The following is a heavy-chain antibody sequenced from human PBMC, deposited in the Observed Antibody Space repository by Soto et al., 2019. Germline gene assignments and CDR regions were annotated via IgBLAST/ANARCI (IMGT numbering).Heavy chain of an antibody. J-gene: IGHJ4*02. V-gene: IGHV5-10-1*01. Sequence: GESLKISCKGSGYSFTSYWISWVRQMPGKGLEWMGRIDPSDSYTNYSPSFQGHVTISADKSISTAYLQWSSLKASDTAMYYCARIDGRYYDSSGYLDYWGQGTLVTVSS. CDR3: ARIDGRYYDSSGYLDY. CDR1: GYSFTSYW. CDR2: IDPSDSYT. D-gene: IGHD3-22*01.